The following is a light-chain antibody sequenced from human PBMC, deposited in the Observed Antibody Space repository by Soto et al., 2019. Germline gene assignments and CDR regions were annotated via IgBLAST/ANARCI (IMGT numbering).Light chain of an antibody. Sequence: DIVMTQSPDSLAASLGERATISCKSSQTLLYSSNDKNYLAWYQQKPGQPPKLLIYWASTRESGVPDRFSGSGYGTDFSLTISRLQAADVAGDFCQQYYNTPRTFGQGTKVEL. CDR3: QQYYNTPRT. CDR2: WAS. CDR1: QTLLYSSNDKNY. V-gene: IGKV4-1*01. J-gene: IGKJ1*01.